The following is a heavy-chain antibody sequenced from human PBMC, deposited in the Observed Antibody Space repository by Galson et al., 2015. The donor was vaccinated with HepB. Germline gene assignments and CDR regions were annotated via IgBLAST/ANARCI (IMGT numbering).Heavy chain of an antibody. CDR2: ISSSSSYI. CDR3: ERAGFLEAMVFGGIDAFDI. CDR1: GFTFSSYS. D-gene: IGHD5-18*01. V-gene: IGHV3-21*01. Sequence: SLRLSCAASGFTFSSYSMNWVRQAPGKGLEWVSSISSSSSYIYYADSVKGRFTIYRDNAKNSLYLQMNILRAEDTGVYYCERAGFLEAMVFGGIDAFDIWGQGTMVTVSS. J-gene: IGHJ3*02.